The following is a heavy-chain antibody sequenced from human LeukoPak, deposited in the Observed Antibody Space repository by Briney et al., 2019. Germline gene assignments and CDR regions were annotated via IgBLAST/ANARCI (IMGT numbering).Heavy chain of an antibody. J-gene: IGHJ4*02. V-gene: IGHV3-7*01. D-gene: IGHD3/OR15-3a*01. CDR3: ARDYVWWTDEPDY. Sequence: GGSLRLSCAASGFTFSTHWMSWFRQTPGKGLEWLGNIKVDGSEKYYLESLRGRLTISRDNAKSSLYLQMNNLRAEDSGLYYCARDYVWWTDEPDYWGQGTLVTVSS. CDR1: GFTFSTHW. CDR2: IKVDGSEK.